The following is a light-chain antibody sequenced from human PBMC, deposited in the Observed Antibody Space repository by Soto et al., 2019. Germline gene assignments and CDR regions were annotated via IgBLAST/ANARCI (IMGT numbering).Light chain of an antibody. V-gene: IGKV4-1*01. CDR1: QILYSSNNETP. CDR2: WAS. CDR3: QQWQSTPFT. Sequence: DIVMTQSPASLAVSLGERATINCKSSQILYSSNNETPFAWYQQKPGQPPKMLIYWASTRESGVPDRFTGSGSGTDFTLTISSLQAEDVAVYYCQQWQSTPFTFGPGTYVDVK. J-gene: IGKJ3*01.